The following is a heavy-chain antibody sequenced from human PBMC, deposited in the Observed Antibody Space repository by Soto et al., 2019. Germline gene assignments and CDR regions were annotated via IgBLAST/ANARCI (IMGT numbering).Heavy chain of an antibody. V-gene: IGHV3-30-3*01. J-gene: IGHJ4*02. Sequence: QVHLVESGGGVVQPGRSLRLSCAASGFTFSLFAMHWVRQAPGKGLEWVAVISYDGNNKYYADYVKGRFTISRDNSKKTLYLQVNSLRTEDTAVYYCARALAAAGTEYFDYWGQGTLVTVSS. CDR3: ARALAAAGTEYFDY. CDR2: ISYDGNNK. CDR1: GFTFSLFA. D-gene: IGHD6-13*01.